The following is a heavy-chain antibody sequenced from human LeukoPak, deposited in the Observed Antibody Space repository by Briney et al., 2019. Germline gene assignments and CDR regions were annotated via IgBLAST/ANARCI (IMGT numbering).Heavy chain of an antibody. CDR2: IYHSGTT. D-gene: IGHD5-12*01. Sequence: SQTLSLICAVSGGSISSGGYSWSWIRQSPGKGLEWIGYIYHSGTTYYNPSLQSRVTISVDRSKNQFSLKLSSVTAADTAVYYCARARGGIGYEYHWFDPWGQRSLVTASS. CDR1: GGSISSGGYS. CDR3: ARARGGIGYEYHWFDP. V-gene: IGHV4-30-2*06. J-gene: IGHJ5*02.